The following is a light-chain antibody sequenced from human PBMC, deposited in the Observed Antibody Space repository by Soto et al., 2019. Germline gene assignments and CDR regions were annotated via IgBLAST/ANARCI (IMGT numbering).Light chain of an antibody. V-gene: IGLV1-44*01. Sequence: QSVLTQPPSASGTPGQRATISCSGSSSNIGTYSVSWYQQFPGTAPRLLIYSDNQRPSGVPDRFSASKSGASDSLAISGLQYEDEADFYCAAWDDSMNGCVFGTGNKVTV. CDR3: AAWDDSMNGCV. CDR2: SDN. CDR1: SSNIGTYS. J-gene: IGLJ1*01.